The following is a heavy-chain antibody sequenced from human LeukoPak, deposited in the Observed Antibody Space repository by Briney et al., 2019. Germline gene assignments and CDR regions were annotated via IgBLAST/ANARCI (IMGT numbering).Heavy chain of an antibody. Sequence: PGGSLRLSCAASGFTFDDYAMQWARQRPGNGLEWVASISWNGGSIDYADSVKGRFTISRDNTKSFLYLQMNSLRPEDTALYYCAKGFASLPFRIHFDPWGQGTLVTVSS. J-gene: IGHJ5*02. D-gene: IGHD2-2*01. CDR2: ISWNGGSI. CDR1: GFTFDDYA. V-gene: IGHV3-9*01. CDR3: AKGFASLPFRIHFDP.